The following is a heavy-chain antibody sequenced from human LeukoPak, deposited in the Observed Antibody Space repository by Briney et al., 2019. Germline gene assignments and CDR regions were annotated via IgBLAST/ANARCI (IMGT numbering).Heavy chain of an antibody. CDR1: GYSISSGYY. V-gene: IGHV4-38-2*02. D-gene: IGHD1-14*01. J-gene: IGHJ5*02. CDR2: ISHSGST. CDR3: ARVTSRLDWFDP. Sequence: SETLSLTCTVSGYSISSGYYWGWIRQPPGKGLEWIGSISHSGSTYYNPSLKSRVTISVDTSKNQFSLKLRSVTAADTAVYYCARVTSRLDWFDPWGQGTLVTVSS.